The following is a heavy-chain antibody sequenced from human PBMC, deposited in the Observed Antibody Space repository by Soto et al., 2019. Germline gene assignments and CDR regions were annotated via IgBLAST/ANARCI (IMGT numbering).Heavy chain of an antibody. CDR2: ISSSSSYI. J-gene: IGHJ3*02. CDR1: GFTFSSYS. D-gene: IGHD3-22*01. Sequence: PVGSLRLSCAASGFTFSSYSMNWVRQAPGKGLEWVSSISSSSSYIYYADSVKGRFTISRDNAKNSLYLQMNSLRAEDTAVYYCARGYSSGYSDAFDIWGQGTMVTVSS. CDR3: ARGYSSGYSDAFDI. V-gene: IGHV3-21*01.